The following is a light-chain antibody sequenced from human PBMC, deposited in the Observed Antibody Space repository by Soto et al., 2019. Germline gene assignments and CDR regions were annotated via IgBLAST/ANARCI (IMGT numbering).Light chain of an antibody. CDR1: QTVSSY. Sequence: EIVLTQSPATLSLPPGERATLSCRATQTVSSYLAWYQQKPGQAPRLLVYDASDRATVIPARFSGSGSGTDFTLTISSLEPEDFAVYYCQQRRTFGQGTRLEIK. V-gene: IGKV3-11*01. CDR2: DAS. CDR3: QQRRT. J-gene: IGKJ5*01.